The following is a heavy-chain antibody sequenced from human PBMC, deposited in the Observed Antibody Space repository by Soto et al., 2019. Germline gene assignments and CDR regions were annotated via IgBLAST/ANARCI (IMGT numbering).Heavy chain of an antibody. CDR1: GGSISSSNW. CDR2: IYHSGST. D-gene: IGHD1-26*01. J-gene: IGHJ6*02. CDR3: ARVSGSYYYGMDV. V-gene: IGHV4-4*02. Sequence: QVQLQESGPGLVKPSGTLSLTCAVSGGSISSSNWWSWVRQPPGKGLEWIGEIYHSGSTNYNPSLKSRVTISVDKCMHQLSLKLRSVTAANTAVYYCARVSGSYYYGMDVWGQGTTVTVSS.